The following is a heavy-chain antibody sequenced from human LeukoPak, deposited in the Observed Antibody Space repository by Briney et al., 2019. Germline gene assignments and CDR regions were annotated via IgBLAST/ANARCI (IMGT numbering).Heavy chain of an antibody. V-gene: IGHV3-11*04. D-gene: IGHD3-22*01. Sequence: SLRLSCAASGFTFSDYYMSWIRQAPGKGLEWVSYISRSGSTIYYADSVKGRFTISRDNAKNSLYLQMNSLRAEDTAVYYCARGSYYYDSSGNTPRFCDYWGQGTLVTVSS. CDR1: GFTFSDYY. CDR3: ARGSYYYDSSGNTPRFCDY. J-gene: IGHJ4*02. CDR2: ISRSGSTI.